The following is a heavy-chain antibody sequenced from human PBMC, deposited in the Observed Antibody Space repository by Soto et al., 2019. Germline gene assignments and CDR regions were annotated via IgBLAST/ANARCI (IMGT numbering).Heavy chain of an antibody. CDR2: ISAYNGNT. D-gene: IGHD3-16*02. V-gene: IGHV1-18*01. Sequence: GASVKVSCKASGYTFTSHGISWVRQAPGQGLEWMGWISAYNGNTNYAQKLQGRVTMTTDTSTSTAYMELRSLRSDDTAVYYSARDYDYVWGSYRFQDASDFWGQGTMVTVSS. CDR1: GYTFTSHG. CDR3: ARDYDYVWGSYRFQDASDF. J-gene: IGHJ3*01.